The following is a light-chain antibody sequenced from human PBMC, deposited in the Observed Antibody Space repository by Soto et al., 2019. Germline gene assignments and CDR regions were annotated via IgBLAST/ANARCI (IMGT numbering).Light chain of an antibody. Sequence: EIVLTQSPGTLSLSPGERATLSCSTCQIVSCSYLDWYQQKPGQALRLLISCASSRATGIPVRFSGSGSGTDFTLTISRLEPVDSAVYYCQQYGSSWTFGQGTKVDI. CDR1: QIVSCSY. V-gene: IGKV3-20*01. J-gene: IGKJ1*01. CDR3: QQYGSSWT. CDR2: CAS.